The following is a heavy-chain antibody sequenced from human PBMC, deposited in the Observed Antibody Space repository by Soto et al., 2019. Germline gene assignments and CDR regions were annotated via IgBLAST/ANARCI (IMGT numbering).Heavy chain of an antibody. D-gene: IGHD5-12*01. J-gene: IGHJ6*03. V-gene: IGHV6-1*01. CDR1: GDSVSSNSAG. CDR3: ARGSWDDVSGHYYMDV. Sequence: QVQLQLSGPGLMKPSQTLSLTCAISGDSVSSNSAGWNWVRLTPSRGLEWLGRTYYKSKWFNNYAVSVKSRITINPDTSQNQFSLQLDSVTPEDTAVYYCARGSWDDVSGHYYMDVWGKGTTVTVSS. CDR2: TYYKSKWFN.